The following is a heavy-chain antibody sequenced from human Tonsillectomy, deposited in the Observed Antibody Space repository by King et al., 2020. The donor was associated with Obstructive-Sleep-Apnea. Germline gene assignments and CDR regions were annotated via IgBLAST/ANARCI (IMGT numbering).Heavy chain of an antibody. Sequence: VQLVESGGGVVQPGGSLRLSCAASGFSFSSYAMHWVRQAPGKGLEWVAVISYDGSDKYYAESVKGRFTISRDNSKNTLYLQMNSLRAEDTAVYYCVRDPRFLLVGLHLGEFSSYFDYWGQGTLVTVSS. D-gene: IGHD3-16*02. CDR2: ISYDGSDK. CDR3: VRDPRFLLVGLHLGEFSSYFDY. V-gene: IGHV3-30*04. CDR1: GFSFSSYA. J-gene: IGHJ4*02.